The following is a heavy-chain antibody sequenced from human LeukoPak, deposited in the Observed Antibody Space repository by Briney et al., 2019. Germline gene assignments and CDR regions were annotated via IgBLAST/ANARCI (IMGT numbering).Heavy chain of an antibody. CDR1: GYSFTSYR. CDR2: IYPGDSDT. V-gene: IGHV5-51*01. CDR3: ARRVHSSSSGAFDI. D-gene: IGHD6-6*01. J-gene: IGHJ3*02. Sequence: GESLKISCKGSGYSFTSYRIGWVRQRPGKGLEWMGIIYPGDSDTRYSPSFQGQVTISADKSISTAYLQWSSLKASDTAMYYCARRVHSSSSGAFDIWGQGTMVTVSS.